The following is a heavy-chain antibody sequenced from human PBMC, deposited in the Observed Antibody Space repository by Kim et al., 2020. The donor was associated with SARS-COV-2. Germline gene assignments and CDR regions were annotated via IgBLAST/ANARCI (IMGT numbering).Heavy chain of an antibody. Sequence: SETLSLTCTVSGGSISSYYWSWIRQPPGKGLEWIGYIYYSGSTNYNPSLKSRVTISVDTSKNQFSLKLSSVTAADTAVYYCARTRWQYYFDYWGQGTLVTVSS. CDR3: ARTRWQYYFDY. J-gene: IGHJ4*02. CDR2: IYYSGST. D-gene: IGHD2-15*01. V-gene: IGHV4-59*13. CDR1: GGSISSYY.